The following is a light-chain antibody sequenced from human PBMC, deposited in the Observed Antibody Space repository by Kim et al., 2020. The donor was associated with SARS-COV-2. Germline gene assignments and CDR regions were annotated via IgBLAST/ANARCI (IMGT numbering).Light chain of an antibody. CDR3: QQYNNWRPIT. CDR1: QCVSSN. V-gene: IGKV3-15*01. CDR2: GAS. Sequence: IVMTQSPASLSVSPGERATLSCTASQCVSSNLAWYQQKSGQAPRLLIYGASTRATGIPARFSGSGSGKEFTLTNSSLQSEDFAVYYCQQYNNWRPITFGQGTRLEIK. J-gene: IGKJ5*01.